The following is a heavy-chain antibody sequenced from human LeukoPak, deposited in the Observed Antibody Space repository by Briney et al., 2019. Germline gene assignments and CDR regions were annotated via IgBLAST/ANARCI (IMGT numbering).Heavy chain of an antibody. J-gene: IGHJ4*02. V-gene: IGHV3-53*01. CDR3: ARGGSGSYRFDY. CDR1: GFNVNNNY. D-gene: IGHD1-26*01. CDR2: IYSGGRT. Sequence: GGSLRLSCAASGFNVNNNYMSWVRQAPGKGLEWVSVIYSGGRTYYADSVKGRLTISRDNSENTLYLQMNSLRAEDTAVYYCARGGSGSYRFDYWGQGALVTVSS.